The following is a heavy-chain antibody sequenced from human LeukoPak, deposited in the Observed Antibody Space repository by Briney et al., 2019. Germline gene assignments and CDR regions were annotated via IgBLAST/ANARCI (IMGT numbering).Heavy chain of an antibody. J-gene: IGHJ5*02. CDR3: ATTDPYYDFWSGPNWFDP. V-gene: IGHV1-69*02. CDR2: IIPILGIA. Sequence: GSSVKVSCKASGGTFSSYTISWVREAPGQGLEWMGRIIPILGIANYAQKFQGRVPITADQSPSPAYMELSSLRTEDTAVYYCATTDPYYDFWSGPNWFDPWGQGTLVTVSS. D-gene: IGHD3-3*01. CDR1: GGTFSSYT.